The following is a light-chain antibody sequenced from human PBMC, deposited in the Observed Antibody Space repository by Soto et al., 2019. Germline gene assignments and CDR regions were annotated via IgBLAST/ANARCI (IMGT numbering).Light chain of an antibody. CDR2: GAS. CDR3: QQNDNSPLT. Sequence: EIVLTQSPGTLSLSPGERATLSCRASQSVSSSYLAWYQQKAGQAPRLLIYGASSRATGIPDRFSGSGSGKDFPLTISRLEAEDFAVYYCQQNDNSPLTFGGGTKVEIK. J-gene: IGKJ4*01. V-gene: IGKV3-20*01. CDR1: QSVSSSY.